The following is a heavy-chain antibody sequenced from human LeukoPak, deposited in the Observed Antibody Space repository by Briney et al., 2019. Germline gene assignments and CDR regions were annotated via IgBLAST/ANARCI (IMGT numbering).Heavy chain of an antibody. V-gene: IGHV3-23*01. CDR2: VSGSGDTT. Sequence: ETGGSLRLSCAASGFTFSSYAMNWVRQAPGKGLEWVSAVSGSGDTTYYADSVKGRFTISRDNSKNTVFLQMNSLRADDTAVYYCAKSFASGVVIRYFDYWGQETLVTVSS. J-gene: IGHJ4*02. CDR1: GFTFSSYA. CDR3: AKSFASGVVIRYFDY. D-gene: IGHD3-3*01.